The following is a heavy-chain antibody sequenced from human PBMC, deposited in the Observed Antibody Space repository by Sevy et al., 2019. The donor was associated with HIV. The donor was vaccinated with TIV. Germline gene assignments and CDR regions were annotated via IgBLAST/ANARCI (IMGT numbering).Heavy chain of an antibody. J-gene: IGHJ4*02. Sequence: GGYLRLSCAASGFTFSSYAMSWVRQAPGKGLEWVSAISGSGGRTYYADSVKGRFTISRDNSKNMLYLQMNSLRADDTAIYYCAKNWDSLWFGELSYFDYWGQGTLVTVSS. V-gene: IGHV3-23*01. CDR1: GFTFSSYA. CDR3: AKNWDSLWFGELSYFDY. CDR2: ISGSGGRT. D-gene: IGHD3-10*01.